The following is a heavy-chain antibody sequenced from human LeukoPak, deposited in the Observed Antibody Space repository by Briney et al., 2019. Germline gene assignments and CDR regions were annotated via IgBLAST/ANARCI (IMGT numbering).Heavy chain of an antibody. J-gene: IGHJ4*02. CDR1: GFTFSSSG. Sequence: SGGSLRLSCAASGFTFSSSGMSWVRQAPGKGLDWVSDISSKGDTTYYAESVKGRFTISRDNSKNTLYLQMNSLRAEDTAVYYCAKVYFRSVSGPPPRWGQGTLVTVSP. CDR3: AKVYFRSVSGPPPR. V-gene: IGHV3-23*01. D-gene: IGHD2-8*01. CDR2: ISSKGDTT.